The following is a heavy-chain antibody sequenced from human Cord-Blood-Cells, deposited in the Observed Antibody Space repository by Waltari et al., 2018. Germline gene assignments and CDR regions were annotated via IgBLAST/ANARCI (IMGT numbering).Heavy chain of an antibody. J-gene: IGHJ3*02. CDR2: IDSGGST. D-gene: IGHD4-4*01. V-gene: IGHV3-53*01. CDR1: GFSVSSNY. Sequence: EVQLVESAGGLIQPGGSLRLSCAASGFSVSSNYMCLVRQAAGKGLEWVSVIDSGGSTYYADSVKGRFTISRDNSKNALYLQMNSLRAEDTAVDYCAVAVKAFDIWGQGTMVTVSS. CDR3: AVAVKAFDI.